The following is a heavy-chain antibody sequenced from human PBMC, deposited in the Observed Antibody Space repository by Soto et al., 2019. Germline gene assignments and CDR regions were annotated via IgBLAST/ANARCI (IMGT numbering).Heavy chain of an antibody. J-gene: IGHJ6*03. D-gene: IGHD6-19*01. Sequence: QVQLVQSGAEVKKPGASVKVSCKASGYTFTSYAMHWVRQAPGQRLEWMGWTNAGNGNTKYSQKFQGRVTITRDTSASTAYMELSSLRSEDTAVYYCARDSGIAVYYYYMDVWGKGTTVTVSS. CDR3: ARDSGIAVYYYYMDV. CDR2: TNAGNGNT. CDR1: GYTFTSYA. V-gene: IGHV1-3*01.